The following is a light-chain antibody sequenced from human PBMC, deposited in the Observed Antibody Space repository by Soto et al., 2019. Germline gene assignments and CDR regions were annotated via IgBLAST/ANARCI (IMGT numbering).Light chain of an antibody. CDR3: QQYNDWPLT. Sequence: EIVMTQSPATLSVSPGERATLSCRASQSVSSSLAWYQQNPGLAPRLLIYDASTRAPGIPARFSGSGSGTEFTLTITSLQSEDFAVYCCQQYNDWPLTFGGGTKVEI. CDR1: QSVSSS. V-gene: IGKV3-15*01. CDR2: DAS. J-gene: IGKJ4*01.